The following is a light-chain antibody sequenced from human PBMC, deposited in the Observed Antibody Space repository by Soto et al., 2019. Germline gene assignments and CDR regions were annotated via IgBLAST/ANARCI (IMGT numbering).Light chain of an antibody. CDR2: DAS. J-gene: IGKJ4*01. CDR1: QSDSSSY. V-gene: IGKV3D-20*02. CDR3: QQRSNWPLT. Sequence: IVLTPSPGTLSLSPGALATLSGRASQSDSSSYLAWYQQQPGQARRLLIDDASNRATGIPARCSGSGSGTDFTLTISSLEPEDVAVYYCQQRSNWPLTFGGGTKVDIK.